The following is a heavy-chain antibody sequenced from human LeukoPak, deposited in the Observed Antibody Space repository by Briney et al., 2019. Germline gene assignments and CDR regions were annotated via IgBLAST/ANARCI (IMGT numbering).Heavy chain of an antibody. CDR2: INHSGST. CDR1: GGSFSGYY. V-gene: IGHV4-34*01. J-gene: IGHJ4*02. CDR3: AREDGGRGEPDY. Sequence: SETLSRTCAVYGGSFSGYYWSWIRQPPGKGLEWIGEINHSGSTNYNPSLKSRVTISVDTSKNQFSLKLGSVTAADTAVYYCAREDGGRGEPDYWGQGTLVTVSS. D-gene: IGHD3-16*01.